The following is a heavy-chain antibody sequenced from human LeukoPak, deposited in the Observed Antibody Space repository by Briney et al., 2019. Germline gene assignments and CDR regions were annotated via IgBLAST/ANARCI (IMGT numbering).Heavy chain of an antibody. CDR2: ISWDGGRT. J-gene: IGHJ1*01. D-gene: IGHD1-26*01. Sequence: GGSLRLSCAASGFTFDDYTMHWVRQVPGKGLEWVSLISWDGGRTSYAASVKGRFTISRDNSKNSLYLQMNSLRTEDTALYYCATDSGSFSLYFHHWGQGTLVTVSS. V-gene: IGHV3-43*01. CDR1: GFTFDDYT. CDR3: ATDSGSFSLYFHH.